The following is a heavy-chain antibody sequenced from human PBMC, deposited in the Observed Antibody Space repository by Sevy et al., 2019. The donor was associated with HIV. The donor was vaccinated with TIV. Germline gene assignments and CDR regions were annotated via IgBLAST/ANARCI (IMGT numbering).Heavy chain of an antibody. Sequence: ASVKVSCKASGFTFTSSAVQWVRQARGQRLGWIGWIVVGSGNTNYAQKFQERVTITRDMSTSTAYMELSSLRSEETALYYCAAGVPPGWGQGTLVTVSS. D-gene: IGHD2-2*01. V-gene: IGHV1-58*01. CDR1: GFTFTSSA. CDR3: AAGVPPG. J-gene: IGHJ4*02. CDR2: IVVGSGNT.